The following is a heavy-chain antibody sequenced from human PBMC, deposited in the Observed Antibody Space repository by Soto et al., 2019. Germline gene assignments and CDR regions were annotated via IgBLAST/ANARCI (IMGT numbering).Heavy chain of an antibody. CDR2: INSDGSTT. J-gene: IGHJ4*02. Sequence: EVQLVESGGGLVQPGGSLRLFCADSGFIISSNWMHWVRQAPGKGLVWVSRINSDGSTTSYADSVKGRFTISRDNAKNTLYLQMNSLRAEDTAVYYCARGPSGWYGFDYWGQGTLVTVSS. CDR3: ARGPSGWYGFDY. V-gene: IGHV3-74*01. CDR1: GFIISSNW. D-gene: IGHD6-19*01.